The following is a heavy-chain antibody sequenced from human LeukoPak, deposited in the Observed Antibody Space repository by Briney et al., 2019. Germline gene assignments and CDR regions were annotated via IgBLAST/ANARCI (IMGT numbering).Heavy chain of an antibody. CDR2: IYYTGTT. CDR1: GGSISSYY. D-gene: IGHD5-12*01. V-gene: IGHV4-59*08. Sequence: SETLSLTCTVSGGSISSYYWSWIRQPPGKGLEWIGYIYYTGTTNYNPSLKSRVTISVDISKNHFSLKLSSVTAADTAVYYCARAYSGYDFFDYWGQGILVTVSS. CDR3: ARAYSGYDFFDY. J-gene: IGHJ4*02.